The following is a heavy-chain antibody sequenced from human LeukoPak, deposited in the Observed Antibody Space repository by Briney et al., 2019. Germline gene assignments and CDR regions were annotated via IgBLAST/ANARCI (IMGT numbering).Heavy chain of an antibody. CDR2: ISTYNGNT. J-gene: IGHJ5*02. CDR1: GYTFTIYS. CDR3: ARDRWERSAAAGTDWFEP. Sequence: ASVKVSCKASGYTFTIYSLSWGRHAPRQGLEWMGWISTYNGNTNYAQKLQGRVTMTTDTSTSTAYMELRRLSSDDTAVYYCARDRWERSAAAGTDWFEPWGQGTLVTVSS. D-gene: IGHD6-13*01. V-gene: IGHV1-18*01.